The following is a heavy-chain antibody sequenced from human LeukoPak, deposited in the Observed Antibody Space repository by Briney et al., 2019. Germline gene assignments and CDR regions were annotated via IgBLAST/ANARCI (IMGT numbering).Heavy chain of an antibody. CDR1: GYTFTSYY. D-gene: IGHD3-10*01. CDR3: ARDGWGQQGPGWAFDI. V-gene: IGHV1-46*01. CDR2: INPSAGST. J-gene: IGHJ3*02. Sequence: GASVKVSCKASGYTFTSYYMHWVRQAPGQGLEWMATINPSAGSTRYAQKFQGRVTMTRDMSTSTVYMELSSLRSEDTAVYYCARDGWGQQGPGWAFDIWGQGTRVTVSS.